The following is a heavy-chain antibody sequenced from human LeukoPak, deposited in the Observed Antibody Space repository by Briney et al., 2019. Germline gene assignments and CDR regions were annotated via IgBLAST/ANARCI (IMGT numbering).Heavy chain of an antibody. Sequence: ASVKVSCKASGYTFTSYGIGWVRQAPGQGLEWMGWISAYNGNTNYAQKLQGRVTMTTDTSTSTAYMELRSLRSDDTAVYYCASEGRYCSGGSCYEISDYWGQGTLVTVSS. J-gene: IGHJ4*02. V-gene: IGHV1-18*01. D-gene: IGHD2-15*01. CDR1: GYTFTSYG. CDR2: ISAYNGNT. CDR3: ASEGRYCSGGSCYEISDY.